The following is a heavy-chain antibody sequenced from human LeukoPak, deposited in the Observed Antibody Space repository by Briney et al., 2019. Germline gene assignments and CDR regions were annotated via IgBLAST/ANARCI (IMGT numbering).Heavy chain of an antibody. CDR1: GGSISSYY. D-gene: IGHD5-18*01. Sequence: NPSETLSLTCTVSGGSISSYYWSWIRQPPGKGLEWIGYIYYSGSTNYKSSLKSRVTISVDTSKNQFSLKLSSVTAADTAVYYCARTTEGGYSYDYFYYYYMDVWGKGTTVTISS. V-gene: IGHV4-59*01. CDR2: IYYSGST. CDR3: ARTTEGGYSYDYFYYYYMDV. J-gene: IGHJ6*03.